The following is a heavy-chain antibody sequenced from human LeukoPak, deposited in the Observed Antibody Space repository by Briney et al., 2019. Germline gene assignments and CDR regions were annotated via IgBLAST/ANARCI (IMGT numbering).Heavy chain of an antibody. CDR2: IYYSGST. CDR1: GGSISSGGYY. D-gene: IGHD2-2*02. Sequence: SQTLSLTCTVSGGSISSGGYYWSWIRQHPGKGLEWIGYIYYSGSTYYNPSLKSRVTISVDTSKNQFSLKPSSVTAADTAVYYCARGLKYPSNFDYWGQGTLVTVSS. J-gene: IGHJ4*02. V-gene: IGHV4-31*03. CDR3: ARGLKYPSNFDY.